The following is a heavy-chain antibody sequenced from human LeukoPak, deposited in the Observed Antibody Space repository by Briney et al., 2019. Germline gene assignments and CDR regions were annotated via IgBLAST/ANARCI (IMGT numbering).Heavy chain of an antibody. V-gene: IGHV3-7*05. J-gene: IGHJ4*02. D-gene: IGHD4-17*01. Sequence: GGSLRLSCAASGFTFSSYWMSWVRQAPGKGLEWVANIKQDGSEKYYVDSVKGRFTISRDNSKNTLYLQMNSLRAEDTAVYYCAKDFYGDWDYWGQGTLVTVSS. CDR2: IKQDGSEK. CDR1: GFTFSSYW. CDR3: AKDFYGDWDY.